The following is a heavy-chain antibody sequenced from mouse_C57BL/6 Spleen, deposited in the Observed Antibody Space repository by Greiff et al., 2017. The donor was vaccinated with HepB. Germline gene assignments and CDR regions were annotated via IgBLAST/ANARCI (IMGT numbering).Heavy chain of an antibody. CDR2: IWSDGST. V-gene: IGHV2-6-1*01. CDR3: ARHAYYGSSYDWYFDV. Sequence: QVHVKQSGPGLVAPSQSLSITCTVSGFSLTSYGVHWVRQPPGKGLEWLVVIWSDGSTTYNSALKSRLSISKDNSKSQVFLKMNSLQTDDTAMYYCARHAYYGSSYDWYFDVWGTGTTVTVSS. J-gene: IGHJ1*03. CDR1: GFSLTSYG. D-gene: IGHD1-1*01.